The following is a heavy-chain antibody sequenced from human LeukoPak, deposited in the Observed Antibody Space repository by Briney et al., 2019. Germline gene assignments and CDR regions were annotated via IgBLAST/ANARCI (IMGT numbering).Heavy chain of an antibody. J-gene: IGHJ4*02. V-gene: IGHV1-2*02. D-gene: IGHD2-15*01. Sequence: ASVKVSCKTSGYTFTAFYLHWVRQAPGQGLEWMGWINPYNGATSFAQKLQGRVAMTWDTSISTAYLELSSLRSDDTAVFYCARGGGSRTDLAGHWGQGTLVTVSS. CDR2: INPYNGAT. CDR1: GYTFTAFY. CDR3: ARGGGSRTDLAGH.